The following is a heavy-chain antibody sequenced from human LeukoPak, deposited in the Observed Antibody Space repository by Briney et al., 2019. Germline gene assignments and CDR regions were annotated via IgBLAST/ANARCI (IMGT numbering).Heavy chain of an antibody. CDR1: GFTFSSYE. CDR3: ARVGVLMVYGKLYNWFDP. CDR2: ISSSGSTI. J-gene: IGHJ5*02. D-gene: IGHD2-8*01. V-gene: IGHV3-48*03. Sequence: GGSLRLSCAASGFTFSSYEMNWVRQAPGKGLEWVSYISSSGSTIYYADSVKGRFTISRDNAKNSLYLQMNSLRAEDTAVYYCARVGVLMVYGKLYNWFDPWGQGTLVTVSS.